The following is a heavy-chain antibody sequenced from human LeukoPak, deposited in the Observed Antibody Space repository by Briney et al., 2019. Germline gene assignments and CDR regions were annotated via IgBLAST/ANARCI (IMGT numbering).Heavy chain of an antibody. CDR2: IYYSGST. V-gene: IGHV4-59*01. CDR1: GGPNSSYY. CDR3: ARGRDSSSGLSIGGTADSYYGMDV. J-gene: IGHJ6*02. D-gene: IGHD6-19*01. Sequence: PSETLSLTCTVCGGPNSSYYGIWMRQPPGKGLEGIGYIYYSGSTNYSPSLKSRDTVPVDPCKSPFSLNLRSVTAAATAVYYWARGRDSSSGLSIGGTADSYYGMDVWGQGTTVTVSS.